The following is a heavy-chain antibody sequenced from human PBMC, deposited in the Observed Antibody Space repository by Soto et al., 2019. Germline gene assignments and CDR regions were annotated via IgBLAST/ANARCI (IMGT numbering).Heavy chain of an antibody. CDR1: GFTFGGFS. J-gene: IGHJ4*02. CDR2: IRSKAYGGTT. D-gene: IGHD2-15*01. Sequence: GGSLRLSCTASGFTFGGFSISWVRQAPGKGLEWVGSIRSKAYGGTTEYDASVKGRVTISRDDSKSIAYLQMNSLKTEDTAVYSCTRDVGGCRCYFDYYYLDCWGQGPLVTVSS. CDR3: TRDVGGCRCYFDYYYLDC. V-gene: IGHV3-49*04.